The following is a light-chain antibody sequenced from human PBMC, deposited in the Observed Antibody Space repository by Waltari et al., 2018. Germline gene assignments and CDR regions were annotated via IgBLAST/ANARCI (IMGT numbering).Light chain of an antibody. Sequence: SYELTQPPSVSVSPGQTASITCSGDKLGDKYACWYQQRPGQSPVLVIYQETKRPSGIPDRFSGSNSGNTATLTISGTQAMDEADYYCQAWDSSVVFGGGTKLTVL. J-gene: IGLJ2*01. CDR3: QAWDSSVV. V-gene: IGLV3-1*01. CDR2: QET. CDR1: KLGDKY.